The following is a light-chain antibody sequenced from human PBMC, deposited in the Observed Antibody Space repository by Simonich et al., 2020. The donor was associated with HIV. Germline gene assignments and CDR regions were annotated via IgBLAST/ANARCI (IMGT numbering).Light chain of an antibody. CDR2: KAS. Sequence: DIQMTQSPSTLSASVGDRVTITCRASQSISNWLAWNQQKPGKAPKLLSYKASSLESGVPSRFSGSGSGTEFTLTISSLQPDDFATYYCQQYNSYSLTFGGGTKVEIK. V-gene: IGKV1-5*03. CDR3: QQYNSYSLT. CDR1: QSISNW. J-gene: IGKJ4*01.